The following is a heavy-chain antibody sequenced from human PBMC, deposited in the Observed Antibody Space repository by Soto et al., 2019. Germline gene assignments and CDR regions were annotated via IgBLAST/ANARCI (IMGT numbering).Heavy chain of an antibody. D-gene: IGHD1-26*01. J-gene: IGHJ3*02. CDR3: ARGLSGHAFDI. V-gene: IGHV4-30-2*01. CDR1: GGSISSGGYS. CDR2: IYHSGST. Sequence: PSETLSLTCAVSGGSISSGGYSWSWIRQPPGKGLEWIGYIYHSGSTYYNPSLKSRVTISVDRSKSQFSLKLSSVTAADTAVYYCARGLSGHAFDIWGQGTVVTVSS.